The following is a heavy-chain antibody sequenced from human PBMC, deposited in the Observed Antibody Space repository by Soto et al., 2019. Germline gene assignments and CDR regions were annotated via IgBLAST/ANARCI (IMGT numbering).Heavy chain of an antibody. J-gene: IGHJ6*03. CDR3: ATDGGSTSSSAYNYFMDV. CDR1: GDTFRSYS. D-gene: IGHD3-16*01. CDR2: IIPMVGTP. Sequence: SVKVSCKASGDTFRSYSISWVRQAPGQGLEWMGRIIPMVGTPNYAQKFQGRVTFSADKSTSTAYMVLNSLISDDTAVYCCATDGGSTSSSAYNYFMDVWGKGTPVTVSS. V-gene: IGHV1-69*08.